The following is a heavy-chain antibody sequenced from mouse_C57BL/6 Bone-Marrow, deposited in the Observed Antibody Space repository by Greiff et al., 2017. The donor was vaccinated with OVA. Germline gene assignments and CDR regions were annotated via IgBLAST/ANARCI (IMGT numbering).Heavy chain of an antibody. CDR2: ILPGSGST. J-gene: IGHJ2*01. D-gene: IGHD2-3*01. CDR3: ARRGGYYDGYYVEDFDY. Sequence: QVQLQQSGAELMKPGASVKLSCKATGYTFTGYWIEWVKQRPGHGLEWIGEILPGSGSTNYNEKFKGKATFTADTSSNTAYMQLSSLTTEDSAIYYCARRGGYYDGYYVEDFDYWGQGTTLTVSS. V-gene: IGHV1-9*01. CDR1: GYTFTGYW.